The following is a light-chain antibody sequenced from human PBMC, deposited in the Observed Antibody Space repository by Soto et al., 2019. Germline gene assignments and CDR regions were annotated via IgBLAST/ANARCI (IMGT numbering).Light chain of an antibody. Sequence: EIALTQSAGTLSLSPGERATLSCRASQSVSTRYLAWYQQKPGQAPTLLIYGAYSRATGNPDRFSGSGSGTDFTLTIISLGAEDLAVYYCPQYGTSPRPFGQGNKLEIK. J-gene: IGKJ2*01. CDR3: PQYGTSPRP. CDR1: QSVSTRY. CDR2: GAY. V-gene: IGKV3-20*01.